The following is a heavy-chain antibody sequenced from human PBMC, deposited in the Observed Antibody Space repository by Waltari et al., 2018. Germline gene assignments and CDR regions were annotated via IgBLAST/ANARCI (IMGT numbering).Heavy chain of an antibody. V-gene: IGHV4-39*07. CDR3: ARDVITFGGVID. CDR2: IYYSGST. D-gene: IGHD3-16*02. CDR1: GGSISSSSYY. Sequence: QLQLQESGPGLVKPSETLSLTCTVSGGSISSSSYYWGWIRQPPGKVLEWIGSIYYSGSTYYNPSLKSRVTISVDTSKNQFSLKLSSVTAADTAVYYCARDVITFGGVIDWGQGTLVTVSS. J-gene: IGHJ4*02.